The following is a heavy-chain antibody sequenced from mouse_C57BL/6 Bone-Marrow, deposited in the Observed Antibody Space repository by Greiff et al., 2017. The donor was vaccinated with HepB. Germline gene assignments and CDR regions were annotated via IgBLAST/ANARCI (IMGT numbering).Heavy chain of an antibody. CDR1: GYTFTDYY. CDR2: INPYNGGT. D-gene: IGHD1-1*01. Sequence: EVQLQQSGPVLVKPGASVKMSCKASGYTFTDYYMNWVKQSHGKSLEWIGVINPYNGGTSYNQKFKGKATLTVDKSSSTAYMELNSLTSEDSAVYYGASAYYYGSSFYFDYWGQGTTLTVSS. J-gene: IGHJ2*01. V-gene: IGHV1-19*01. CDR3: ASAYYYGSSFYFDY.